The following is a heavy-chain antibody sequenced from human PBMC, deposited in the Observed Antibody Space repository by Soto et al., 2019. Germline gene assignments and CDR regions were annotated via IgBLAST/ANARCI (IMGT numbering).Heavy chain of an antibody. J-gene: IGHJ4*02. V-gene: IGHV1-46*01. CDR1: GYTFTHYY. CDR3: ARPPFPGCINGVCYPCDH. D-gene: IGHD2-8*01. Sequence: QVQLVQSGAEVKKPGASVKVSCKASGYTFTHYYIHWVRQAPGQGLEWMGMSNTSGGRTDYAQKFHGRVTMTTDTSTTTVYMDLSSLRSDDTAVYYCARPPFPGCINGVCYPCDHWGQGTLVTVSS. CDR2: SNTSGGRT.